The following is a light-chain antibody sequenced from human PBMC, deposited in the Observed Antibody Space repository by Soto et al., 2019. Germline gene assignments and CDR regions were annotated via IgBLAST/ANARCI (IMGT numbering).Light chain of an antibody. CDR3: QQYGSSPWT. J-gene: IGKJ1*01. CDR1: QSVRNNY. CDR2: AAS. Sequence: EIVLTQSPGTLSLSPGERATLSCRASQSVRNNYLAWNQQKPGQAPSLLIYAASGRATGIPDRFSGSGSGTDFTLTISRLEPEDFAVYHCQQYGSSPWTFGQGTKVEIK. V-gene: IGKV3-20*01.